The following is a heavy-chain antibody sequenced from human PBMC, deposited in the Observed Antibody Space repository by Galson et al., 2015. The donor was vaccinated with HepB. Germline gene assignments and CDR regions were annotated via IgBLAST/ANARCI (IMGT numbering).Heavy chain of an antibody. Sequence: SVKVSCKASGYTFTGYYMHWVRQAPGQGLEWMGWINPNSGGTNYAQKFQGRVTMTRDTSIGTAYMELSRLRSDDTAVYYCARKLTGYSSGWYMFHYWGQGTLVTVSS. CDR3: ARKLTGYSSGWYMFHY. CDR1: GYTFTGYY. J-gene: IGHJ4*02. D-gene: IGHD6-19*01. V-gene: IGHV1-2*02. CDR2: INPNSGGT.